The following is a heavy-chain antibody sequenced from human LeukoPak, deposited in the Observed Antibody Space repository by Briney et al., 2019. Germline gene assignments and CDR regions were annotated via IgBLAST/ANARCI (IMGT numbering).Heavy chain of an antibody. J-gene: IGHJ4*02. Sequence: PSETLSLTCTVSGDSISNYYWSWIRQHPGKGLEWIGYIYYSGSTYYNPSLKSRVTISVDTSKNQFSLKLSSVTAADTAVYYCAMAVTNDYFDYWGQGTLVTVSS. CDR3: AMAVTNDYFDY. D-gene: IGHD2-21*02. CDR1: GDSISNYY. V-gene: IGHV4-59*06. CDR2: IYYSGST.